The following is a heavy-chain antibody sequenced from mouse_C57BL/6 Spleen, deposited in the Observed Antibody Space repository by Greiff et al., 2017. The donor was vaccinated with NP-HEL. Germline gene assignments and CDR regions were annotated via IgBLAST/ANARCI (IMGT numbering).Heavy chain of an antibody. J-gene: IGHJ4*01. CDR1: GYTFTDYY. V-gene: IGHV1-26*01. CDR3: ARFRRADDYYAMDY. D-gene: IGHD3-2*02. Sequence: VQLQQSGPELVKPGASVKISCKASGYTFTDYYMNWVKQSHGKSLEWIGDINPNNGGTSYIQKFKGKATLTVDKSSSTAYMELRSLTSEDSAVYYCARFRRADDYYAMDYWGQGTSVTVSS. CDR2: INPNNGGT.